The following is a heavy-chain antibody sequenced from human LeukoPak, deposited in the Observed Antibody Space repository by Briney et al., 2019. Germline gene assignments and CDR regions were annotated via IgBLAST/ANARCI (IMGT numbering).Heavy chain of an antibody. D-gene: IGHD3-3*01. J-gene: IGHJ3*02. CDR2: INSDGSST. Sequence: PGGSLRLSCAASGFTFSSYRMYWVRQAPGKGLVWVSRINSDGSSTTYADSVKGRFTISRDNAKNSLYLQMNSLRAEDTALYYCAKDIHPTYISIMEGIGAFDIWGQGTMVTVSS. CDR3: AKDIHPTYISIMEGIGAFDI. V-gene: IGHV3-74*03. CDR1: GFTFSSYR.